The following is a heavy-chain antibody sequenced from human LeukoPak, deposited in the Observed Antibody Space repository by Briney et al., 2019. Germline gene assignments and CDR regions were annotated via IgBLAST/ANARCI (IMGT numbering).Heavy chain of an antibody. CDR1: GGSFSGYY. CDR2: INHSGST. J-gene: IGHJ4*02. CDR3: ARMGSGYSGYDFDY. D-gene: IGHD5-12*01. V-gene: IGHV4-34*01. Sequence: SGTLSLTCAVYGGSFSGYYWSWIRQPPGKGLEWIGEINHSGSTNYNPSLKSRVTISVDTSKNQFSLKLSSVTAADTAVYYCARMGSGYSGYDFDYWGQGTLVTVSS.